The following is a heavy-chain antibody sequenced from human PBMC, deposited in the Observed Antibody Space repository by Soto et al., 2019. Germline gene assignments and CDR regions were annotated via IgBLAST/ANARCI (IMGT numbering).Heavy chain of an antibody. CDR1: GGSISSYY. CDR2: IYSSGTT. V-gene: IGHV4-59*01. D-gene: IGHD6-6*01. Sequence: PSETLSLTCTVSGGSISSYYWSWNRQPPGKGLEWIGYIYSSGTTNYNPSLKSRVTISVDTSKNRLSLKLTSVTAADTAVYYCARDSFSYSSFSSSSIGWLDPWGLGTLVTVSS. J-gene: IGHJ5*02. CDR3: ARDSFSYSSFSSSSIGWLDP.